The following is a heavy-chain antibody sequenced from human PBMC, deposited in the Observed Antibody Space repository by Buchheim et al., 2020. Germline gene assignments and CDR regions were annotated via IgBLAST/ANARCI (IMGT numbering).Heavy chain of an antibody. Sequence: QVQLVQSGAEVKKPGASVTVSCKASGYSFTDYDINWVRQATGRGLEWMGWVNPNSGKTAYAQTFQGRVTMTRNTSITTAFMELSILGSEDTAVYYCARVATVYYYGMDVWGQGTT. CDR3: ARVATVYYYGMDV. D-gene: IGHD5-12*01. V-gene: IGHV1-8*01. J-gene: IGHJ6*02. CDR1: GYSFTDYD. CDR2: VNPNSGKT.